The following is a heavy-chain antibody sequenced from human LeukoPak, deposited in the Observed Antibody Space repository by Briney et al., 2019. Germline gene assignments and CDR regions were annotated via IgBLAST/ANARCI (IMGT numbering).Heavy chain of an antibody. CDR2: IYYSGST. Sequence: SETLSLTCTVSGGSISSSSYYWGWIRQPPGKGLEWIGSIYYSGSTYYNPSLKSRVPISVDTSKNQFSLKLSSVTAADTAVYYCARVYGVSSDAFDIWGQGTMVTVSS. J-gene: IGHJ3*02. D-gene: IGHD3-10*01. V-gene: IGHV4-39*07. CDR1: GGSISSSSYY. CDR3: ARVYGVSSDAFDI.